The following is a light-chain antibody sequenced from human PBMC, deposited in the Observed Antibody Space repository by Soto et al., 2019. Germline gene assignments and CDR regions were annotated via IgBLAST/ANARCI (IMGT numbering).Light chain of an antibody. Sequence: EIVMTQSPGTLSLSPGERATLSCRASQSVSSNLAWYQQKPGQAPRLLIFGASSRANGIPARFSGSGSGTEFTLTISNLQTEDFAVYYCQQYNKWPRTFGQGTKVDIK. CDR2: GAS. CDR3: QQYNKWPRT. V-gene: IGKV3-15*01. CDR1: QSVSSN. J-gene: IGKJ1*01.